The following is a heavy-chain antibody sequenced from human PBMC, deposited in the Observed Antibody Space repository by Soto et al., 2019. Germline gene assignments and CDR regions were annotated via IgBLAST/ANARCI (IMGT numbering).Heavy chain of an antibody. CDR2: ISSSSSYI. D-gene: IGHD6-13*01. V-gene: IGHV3-21*01. Sequence: GGSLRLSCAASGFTFSSYSMNWVRQAPGKGLEWVSSISSSSSYIYYADSVKGRFTISRDNAKNSLYLQMNSLRAEDTAVYYCARDLFGYSSSWYGYWGQGTLVTVSS. J-gene: IGHJ4*02. CDR3: ARDLFGYSSSWYGY. CDR1: GFTFSSYS.